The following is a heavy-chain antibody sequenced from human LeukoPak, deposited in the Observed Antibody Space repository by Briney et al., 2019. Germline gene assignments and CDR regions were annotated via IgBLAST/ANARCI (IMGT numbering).Heavy chain of an antibody. CDR2: GYHSGNT. CDR1: GESIRSGYY. V-gene: IGHV4-38-2*01. D-gene: IGHD2/OR15-2a*01. CDR3: TTFPDY. J-gene: IGHJ4*02. Sequence: SDTLSLTCAVSGESIRSGYYWGWIRPPPGKGLEWIGSGYHSGNTYYNPSLKSRVTISIDTSKNPFSLKLKFVTAADQALYYCTTFPDYWGQRTLVTASS.